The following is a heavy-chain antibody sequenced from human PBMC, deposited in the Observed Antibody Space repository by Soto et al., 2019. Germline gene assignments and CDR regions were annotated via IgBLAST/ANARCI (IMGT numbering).Heavy chain of an antibody. CDR1: GYIFTNYY. J-gene: IGHJ4*02. CDR3: VREWGSSWYANYYDSSGYNTEKYYFDY. CDR2: INPSGGST. Sequence: GASVKVSCKASGYIFTNYYMHWVRQAPGQGLEWMGIINPSGGSTSYAQKFQGRVTMTRDTSTSTVYMELSSLRSEDTAVYYCVREWGSSWYANYYDSSGYNTEKYYFDYWGQGTLVTVSS. D-gene: IGHD3-22*01. V-gene: IGHV1-46*01.